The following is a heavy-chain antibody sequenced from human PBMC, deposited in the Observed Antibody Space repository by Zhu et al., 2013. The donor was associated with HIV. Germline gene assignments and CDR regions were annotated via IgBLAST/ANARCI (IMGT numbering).Heavy chain of an antibody. Sequence: EVQLVQSGAEVKKPGESLKISCRTSGYTFTNYWIAWVRQMPGQGLEWMGIIYPGDSDTRYSPSFQGQVTISADKSIGAAYLQWSSLKASDSATYYCAKLGYCSSTNCYENFDYWGQGTLVTVSS. CDR1: GYTFTNYW. D-gene: IGHD2-2*01. V-gene: IGHV5-51*01. CDR2: IYPGDSDT. CDR3: AKLGYCSSTNCYENFDY. J-gene: IGHJ4*02.